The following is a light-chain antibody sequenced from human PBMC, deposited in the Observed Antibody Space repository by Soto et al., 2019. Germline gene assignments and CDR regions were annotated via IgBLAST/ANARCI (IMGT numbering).Light chain of an antibody. Sequence: DIQMTKSPSSLSASGGDRVTITCRASQDVSTWLAWYQQKPGNAPKLLIYAASSLQSGVPLRFSGSGSGTDFTLTISSLQPEDFATYYCQQANRCPITSGQVTRLEIK. CDR3: QQANRCPIT. V-gene: IGKV1-12*01. CDR1: QDVSTW. J-gene: IGKJ5*01. CDR2: AAS.